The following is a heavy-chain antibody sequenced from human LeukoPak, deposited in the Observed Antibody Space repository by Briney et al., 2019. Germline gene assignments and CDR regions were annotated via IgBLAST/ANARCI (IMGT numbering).Heavy chain of an antibody. V-gene: IGHV3-30*04. D-gene: IGHD2-15*01. CDR3: ARDDRYCSGGSCFARSHNFDY. Sequence: GRSLRLSCAASGFTFSSYAMHWVRQAPGKGLEWVAVISYDGSNKYYADSVEGRFTISRDNSKNTLYLQMNSLRAEDTAVYYCARDDRYCSGGSCFARSHNFDYWGQGTLVTVPS. J-gene: IGHJ4*02. CDR2: ISYDGSNK. CDR1: GFTFSSYA.